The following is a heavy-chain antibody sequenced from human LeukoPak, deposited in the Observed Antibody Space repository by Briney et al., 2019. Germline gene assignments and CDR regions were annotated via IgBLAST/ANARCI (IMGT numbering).Heavy chain of an antibody. J-gene: IGHJ4*02. CDR3: ARSVLRFLEWLPVDY. CDR1: GGSFSGYY. Sequence: SETLSLTCAVYGGSFSGYYWSWICQPPGKGLEWIGEINHSGSTNYNPSLKSRVTISVDTSKNQFSLKLSSVTAADTAVYYCARSVLRFLEWLPVDYWGQGTLVTVSS. D-gene: IGHD3-3*01. CDR2: INHSGST. V-gene: IGHV4-34*01.